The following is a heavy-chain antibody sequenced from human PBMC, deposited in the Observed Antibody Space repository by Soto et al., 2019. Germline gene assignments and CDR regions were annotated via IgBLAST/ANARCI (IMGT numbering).Heavy chain of an antibody. CDR3: ARGVRPMTTVTTLEE. CDR1: GFTFNIYD. J-gene: IGHJ4*02. V-gene: IGHV3-33*01. D-gene: IGHD4-17*01. CDR2: IWYDENKK. Sequence: QVQLVESGGGVVQPGTSLRLSCAASGFTFNIYDMHWVRQAPGKGLEWVAMIWYDENKKDYADSVKGRFTTSRDNSKNTPYLQMNRLTVEDTAVYYCARGVRPMTTVTTLEEWGQGTLVIVSS.